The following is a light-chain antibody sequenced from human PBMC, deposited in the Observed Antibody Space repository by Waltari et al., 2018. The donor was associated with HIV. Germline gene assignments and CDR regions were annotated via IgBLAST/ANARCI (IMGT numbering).Light chain of an antibody. J-gene: IGKJ2*01. CDR3: QQYGSSPPFT. Sequence: LVLTQSPGTLSSSSGATVTLPCRASQTIESNYLAWYQHIPGQPTKFLIFGASQRAKGVPDRFSGNGSGTDFSLTISRLEPEDSAVYFCQQYGSSPPFTFGHGTTLEI. V-gene: IGKV3-20*01. CDR2: GAS. CDR1: QTIESNY.